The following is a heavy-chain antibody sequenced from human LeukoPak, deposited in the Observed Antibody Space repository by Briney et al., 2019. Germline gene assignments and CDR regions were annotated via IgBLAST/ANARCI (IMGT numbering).Heavy chain of an antibody. D-gene: IGHD6-13*01. CDR3: ASIADRSTNFDY. Sequence: SETQSLTCSVSGGSISSSSYYWGWIRQPPGKGLEWIGSIYYSGRTYYKPSLKSRATISVDTSKNQFSLKLRSVTAADTAVYYCASIADRSTNFDYWGQGTLVTVSS. CDR1: GGSISSSSYY. V-gene: IGHV4-39*01. CDR2: IYYSGRT. J-gene: IGHJ4*02.